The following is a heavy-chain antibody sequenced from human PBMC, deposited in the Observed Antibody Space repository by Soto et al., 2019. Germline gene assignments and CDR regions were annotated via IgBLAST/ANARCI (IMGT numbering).Heavy chain of an antibody. CDR1: GFTFSSYS. CDR2: ISSSSSYI. Sequence: GGSLRLSCAASGFTFSSYSMNWVRQAPGKGLEWVSSISSSSSYIYYADSVKGRFTISRDNAKNSLYLQMNSLRAEDTAVYYCARAPGRFGELLFSGFYYYYYYMDVWGKGTTVTVSS. CDR3: ARAPGRFGELLFSGFYYYYYYMDV. D-gene: IGHD3-10*01. J-gene: IGHJ6*03. V-gene: IGHV3-21*01.